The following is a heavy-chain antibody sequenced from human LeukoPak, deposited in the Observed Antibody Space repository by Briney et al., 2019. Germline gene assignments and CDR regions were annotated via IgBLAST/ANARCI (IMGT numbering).Heavy chain of an antibody. CDR1: GFSFSSYA. CDR2: ISGSGGST. Sequence: GGSLRLSWAASGFSFSSYAMSWVRQAPGKWLEWVSAISGSGGSTYYADSVKGRFTISRDNSKNTLYLQMNSLTAEDTAVYYRAKDRYGDYDYWGQGTLVTVSS. D-gene: IGHD4-17*01. CDR3: AKDRYGDYDY. J-gene: IGHJ4*02. V-gene: IGHV3-23*01.